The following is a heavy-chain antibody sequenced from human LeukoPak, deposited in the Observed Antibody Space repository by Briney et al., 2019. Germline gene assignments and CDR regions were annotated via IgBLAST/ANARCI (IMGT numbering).Heavy chain of an antibody. J-gene: IGHJ3*02. CDR2: ISSGGSTI. D-gene: IGHD3-16*02. Sequence: PGGSLRLSCAASGFTFSDYYMTWIRQAPGRGLEWVSYISSGGSTIYYADSVKGRFTISRDNAKNSLYLQMNSLRAEDTAVYYCARDPRSYDAFDIWGQGTMVTVSS. V-gene: IGHV3-11*01. CDR1: GFTFSDYY. CDR3: ARDPRSYDAFDI.